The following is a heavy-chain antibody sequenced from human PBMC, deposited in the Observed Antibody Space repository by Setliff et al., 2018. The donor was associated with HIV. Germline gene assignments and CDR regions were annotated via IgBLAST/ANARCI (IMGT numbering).Heavy chain of an antibody. CDR1: GGSISGYY. V-gene: IGHV4-59*01. D-gene: IGHD3-22*01. CDR2: IYYIGNT. Sequence: SETLSLTCTVSGGSISGYYWSRIRQPPGKGLEWIGYIYYIGNTNYNPSLKGRVTLSVDTSKNQLSLKLSSVTAAYTAVYYCARGRSRYYYDGSGYYVDYWGQGTLFTVSS. J-gene: IGHJ4*02. CDR3: ARGRSRYYYDGSGYYVDY.